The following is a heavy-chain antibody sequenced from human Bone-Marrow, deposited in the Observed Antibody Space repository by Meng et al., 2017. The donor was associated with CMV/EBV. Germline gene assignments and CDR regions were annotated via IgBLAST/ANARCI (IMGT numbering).Heavy chain of an antibody. CDR2: ISSSGSTI. CDR1: GFTFSSYS. J-gene: IGHJ6*02. Sequence: GESLKISCAASGFTFSSYSMNWVRQAPGKGLEWVSYISSSGSTIYYADSVKGRFTISRDNAKNSLYLQMNSLRAEDTAVYYCASGSDYSNYYYYYGMDVWAQGTTVTVSS. CDR3: ASGSDYSNYYYYYGMDV. D-gene: IGHD4-11*01. V-gene: IGHV3-48*04.